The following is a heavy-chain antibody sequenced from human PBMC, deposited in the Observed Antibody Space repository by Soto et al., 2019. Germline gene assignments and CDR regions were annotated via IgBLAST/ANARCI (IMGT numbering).Heavy chain of an antibody. D-gene: IGHD6-6*01. CDR2: IYPGDSDT. Sequence: EVQLVQSGAEVKKPGESLKISCKGSGYSFTSYWIGWVRQMPGKVLEWMGIIYPGDSDTRYSPSFQGQVTISADKSISTAYLQWSSLKASDTAMYYCARHLYSSSSLDYYYGMDVWGQGTTVTVSS. CDR1: GYSFTSYW. V-gene: IGHV5-51*01. CDR3: ARHLYSSSSLDYYYGMDV. J-gene: IGHJ6*02.